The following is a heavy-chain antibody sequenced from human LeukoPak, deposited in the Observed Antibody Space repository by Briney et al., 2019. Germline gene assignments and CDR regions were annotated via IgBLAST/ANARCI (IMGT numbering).Heavy chain of an antibody. Sequence: PSETLSLTCTVSGGYIITSGHYWGWIRQPPGKGLEWIVIIYYTALTTTTPFFTTRMSLSVDTSTNHFSLNLTSVTAAHAAVYYCARELSSSGGHNWFDPCGQGTLVTVSS. V-gene: IGHV4-39*07. CDR2: IYYTALT. CDR1: GGYIITSGHY. D-gene: IGHD4-23*01. J-gene: IGHJ5*02. CDR3: ARELSSSGGHNWFDP.